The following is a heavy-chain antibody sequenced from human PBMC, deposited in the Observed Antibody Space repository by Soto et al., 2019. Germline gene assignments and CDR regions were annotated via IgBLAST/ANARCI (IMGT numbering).Heavy chain of an antibody. Sequence: PGGSLRLSCAASGFTFSSYAMHWVRQAPGKGLEWVAVISYDGSNKYYADSVKGRFTISRDNSKNTLYLQMNSLRAEDTAVYYCARVQGYSGYDWYYWGQGTLVTVSS. CDR1: GFTFSSYA. CDR3: ARVQGYSGYDWYY. V-gene: IGHV3-30-3*01. D-gene: IGHD5-12*01. J-gene: IGHJ4*02. CDR2: ISYDGSNK.